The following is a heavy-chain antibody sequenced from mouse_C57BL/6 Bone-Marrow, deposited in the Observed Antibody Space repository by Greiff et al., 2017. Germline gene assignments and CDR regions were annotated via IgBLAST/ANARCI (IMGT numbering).Heavy chain of an antibody. J-gene: IGHJ2*01. D-gene: IGHD2-3*01. CDR3: TRDDGYWDY. Sequence: DVMLVESGEGLVKPGGSLKLSCAASGFTFSSYAMSWVRQTPEKRLEWVAYISSGGDYIYYADTVKGGFTISRDNARNTLYLQMSSLKSEDTAMYYCTRDDGYWDYWGQGTTLTVSA. CDR1: GFTFSSYA. CDR2: ISSGGDYI. V-gene: IGHV5-9-1*02.